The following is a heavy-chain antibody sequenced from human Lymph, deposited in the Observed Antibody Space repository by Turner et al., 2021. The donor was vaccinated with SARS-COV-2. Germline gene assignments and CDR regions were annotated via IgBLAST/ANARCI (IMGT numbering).Heavy chain of an antibody. CDR1: GFTFSSYA. CDR2: LSYDGSNK. V-gene: IGHV3-30-3*01. D-gene: IGHD7-27*01. CDR3: ARSGPNFDY. J-gene: IGHJ4*02. Sequence: QVQLVESGGGVVQPGRSLRLSCAASGFTFSSYAMLWVRQAPGKGLDWVALLSYDGSNKDYADSVKGRFTISRENSKNTLSLQMNSLRAEDTAVHYCARSGPNFDYWGQGTLVTVSS.